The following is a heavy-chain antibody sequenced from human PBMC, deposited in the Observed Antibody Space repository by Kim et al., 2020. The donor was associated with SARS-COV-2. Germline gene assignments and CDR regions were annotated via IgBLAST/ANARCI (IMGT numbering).Heavy chain of an antibody. V-gene: IGHV4-34*01. CDR1: GGSFSGYY. J-gene: IGHJ5*02. CDR3: ARARNPNYSSSWYRGPHWFDP. CDR2: INHSGST. D-gene: IGHD6-13*01. Sequence: SETLSLTCAVYGGSFSGYYWSWIRQPPGKGLEWIGEINHSGSTNYNPSLKSRVTISVDTSKNQFSLKLSSVTAADTAVYYCARARNPNYSSSWYRGPHWFDPWGQGTLVTVSS.